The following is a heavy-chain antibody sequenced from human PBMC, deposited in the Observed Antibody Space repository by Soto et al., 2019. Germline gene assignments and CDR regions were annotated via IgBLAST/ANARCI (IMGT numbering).Heavy chain of an antibody. CDR1: GYSFTSYW. Sequence: PGESLKISCKGSGYSFTSYWIGWVRQMPGKGLEWMGIIYPGDSDTRYSPSFQGQVTISADKSISTAYLQWSSLKASDTAMYYCARHDGGFSSSWHSRDYYGMDVWGQGTTVTVSS. CDR2: IYPGDSDT. V-gene: IGHV5-51*01. J-gene: IGHJ6*02. D-gene: IGHD6-13*01. CDR3: ARHDGGFSSSWHSRDYYGMDV.